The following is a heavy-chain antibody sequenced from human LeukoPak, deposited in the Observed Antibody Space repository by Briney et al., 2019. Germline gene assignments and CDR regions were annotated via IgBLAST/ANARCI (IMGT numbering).Heavy chain of an antibody. CDR1: GYSFTSYK. V-gene: IGHV7-4-1*02. CDR3: AREGLRYPGYSYGMDV. D-gene: IGHD1-14*01. J-gene: IGHJ6*02. Sequence: ASVKVSCKASGYSFTSYKMNWVRQAPGQGLEWMGWINTNTGNPTYAQGFTGRFVFSLDTSVSTAYLQISSLKAEDTAVYYCAREGLRYPGYSYGMDVWGQGTTVTASS. CDR2: INTNTGNP.